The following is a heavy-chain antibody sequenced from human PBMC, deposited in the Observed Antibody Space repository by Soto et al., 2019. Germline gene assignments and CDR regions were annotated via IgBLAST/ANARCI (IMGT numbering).Heavy chain of an antibody. Sequence: QVQLQQWGAGLLKPSETLSLTCAVYGGSFRGYYWSWIRQPPGKGLEWIGEINHSGSTNYNPSLKSRVTISVDTSKNQFSLKLSSVTAADTAVYYCARAPYYYYYYMDVWGKGTTVTVSS. J-gene: IGHJ6*03. CDR1: GGSFRGYY. V-gene: IGHV4-34*01. CDR3: ARAPYYYYYYMDV. CDR2: INHSGST.